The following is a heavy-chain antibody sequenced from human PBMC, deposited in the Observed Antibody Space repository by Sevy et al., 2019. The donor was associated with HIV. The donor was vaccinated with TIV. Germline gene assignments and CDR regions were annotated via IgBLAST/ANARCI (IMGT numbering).Heavy chain of an antibody. V-gene: IGHV1-69*13. CDR1: GGTFINYA. Sequence: ASVKVSCKASGGTFINYAVTWVRQAPGQGLEWMGGFIPMFDTTNSAQKFQGRVTLTADGSTSTAYMELSSLRSEDTAVYYCASSYFDSSGYSPLFYYGRDVWGQGTTVTVSS. CDR2: FIPMFDTT. J-gene: IGHJ6*02. CDR3: ASSYFDSSGYSPLFYYGRDV. D-gene: IGHD3-22*01.